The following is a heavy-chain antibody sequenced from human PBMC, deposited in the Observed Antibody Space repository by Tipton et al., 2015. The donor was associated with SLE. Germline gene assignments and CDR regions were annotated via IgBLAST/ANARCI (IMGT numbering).Heavy chain of an antibody. CDR3: ARRLVAVANDWYFGL. D-gene: IGHD2-2*01. CDR1: GGSISSSSYY. CDR2: IYYSGNT. J-gene: IGHJ2*01. Sequence: LRLSCTVSGGSISSSSYYWGWIRQPPGKGLEWIGSIYYSGNTYYNPSLKSRVTISVDTSKNQFSLKLSSVTAADTAVYYCARRLVAVANDWYFGLWGRGTLVTVSS. V-gene: IGHV4-39*07.